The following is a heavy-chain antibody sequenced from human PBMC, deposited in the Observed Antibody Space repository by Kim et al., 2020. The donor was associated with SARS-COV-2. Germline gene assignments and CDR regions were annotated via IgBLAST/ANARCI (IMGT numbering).Heavy chain of an antibody. CDR3: ARGDYYDSSGYYPRLYYYYGMDV. V-gene: IGHV1-8*01. J-gene: IGHJ6*02. CDR1: GYTFTSYD. D-gene: IGHD3-22*01. Sequence: ASVKVSCKASGYTFTSYDINWVRQATGQGLEWMGWMNPNSGNTGYAQKFQGRVTMTRNTSISTAYMELSSLRSEDTAVYYCARGDYYDSSGYYPRLYYYYGMDVWGQGTTVTVSS. CDR2: MNPNSGNT.